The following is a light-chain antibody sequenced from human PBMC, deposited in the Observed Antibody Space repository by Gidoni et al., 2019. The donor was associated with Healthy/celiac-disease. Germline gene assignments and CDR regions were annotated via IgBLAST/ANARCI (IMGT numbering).Light chain of an antibody. CDR1: QSMSSW. J-gene: IGKJ1*01. CDR2: KAS. Sequence: DIQMTQSPSTLSASVGDRVTITCRASQSMSSWLAWYQQKPGKAPKLLIYKASSLESGVPSRFSGSGSGTEFTLTISSLQPDDFATYYCQQYNSYWTFGQGPKVEIK. V-gene: IGKV1-5*03. CDR3: QQYNSYWT.